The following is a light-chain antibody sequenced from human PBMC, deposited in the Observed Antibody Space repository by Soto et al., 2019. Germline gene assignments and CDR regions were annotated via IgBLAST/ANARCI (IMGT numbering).Light chain of an antibody. Sequence: QSVLTQPASVSGAPGQRVTISCTGSSSNIGGGYDVHWYQQLPGTAPKLLIYGNSNRPSGVPDRFSGSKSGTSASLAITGLQAEDEADYYCQSYDSSLSGWVFGGGTKLTVL. V-gene: IGLV1-40*01. CDR2: GNS. J-gene: IGLJ3*02. CDR3: QSYDSSLSGWV. CDR1: SSNIGGGYD.